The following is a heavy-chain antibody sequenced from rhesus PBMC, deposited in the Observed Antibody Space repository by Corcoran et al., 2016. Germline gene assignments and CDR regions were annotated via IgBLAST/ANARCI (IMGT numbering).Heavy chain of an antibody. V-gene: IGHV1-111*02. CDR1: GSPFTDYH. J-gene: IGHJ4*01. CDR3: ATLDYGIDY. CDR2: VDPEDGEA. Sequence: EVQLVQYGAEVKKHGASVKISRKASGSPFTDYHPHRVRQAPGKGLEWMGRVDPEDGEARHAQTFQDRVTITADTSTDTAYMELSSLRSEETAVYYCATLDYGIDYWGQGVLVTVSS. D-gene: IGHD4-29*01.